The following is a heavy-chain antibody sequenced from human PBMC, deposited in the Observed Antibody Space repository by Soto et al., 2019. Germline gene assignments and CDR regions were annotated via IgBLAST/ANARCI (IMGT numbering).Heavy chain of an antibody. CDR3: ASRYYDFWSGYYRDVRYGMDV. CDR2: IYYSGST. J-gene: IGHJ6*02. CDR1: GGSISSSSYY. V-gene: IGHV4-39*01. Sequence: SETLSLTCTVSGGSISSSSYYWGWIRQPPGKGLEWIGSIYYSGSTYYNPSLKSRVTISVDTSKNQFSLKLSSVTAADTAVYYCASRYYDFWSGYYRDVRYGMDVWGQGTTVTVSS. D-gene: IGHD3-3*01.